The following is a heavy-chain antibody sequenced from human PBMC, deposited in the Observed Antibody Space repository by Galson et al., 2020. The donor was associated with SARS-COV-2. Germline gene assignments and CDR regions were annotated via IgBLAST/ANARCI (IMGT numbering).Heavy chain of an antibody. CDR2: IYCDDDK. J-gene: IGHJ1*01. Sequence: SGPTLVKPTQTLTLTSTLSGFSLSTSGVGVGWIRQPPGKALEWLTLIYCDDDKRYSPSLKSRLTITKDTSKNQVVLTMTNMDPVDTATYYGARRLSAEYIQHWGHGTRVTVSS. CDR1: GFSLSTSGVG. V-gene: IGHV2-5*02. CDR3: ARRLSAEYIQH.